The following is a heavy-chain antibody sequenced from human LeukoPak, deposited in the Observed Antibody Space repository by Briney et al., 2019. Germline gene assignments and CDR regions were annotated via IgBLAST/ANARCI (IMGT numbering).Heavy chain of an antibody. J-gene: IGHJ4*02. CDR2: IYYSGST. V-gene: IGHV4-39*01. CDR1: GGSISSSSYY. CDR3: ARRFPPDY. Sequence: SETLSLTCTVSGGSISSSSYYWGWIRQPPGKGLEWIGSIYYSGSTYYNPSLKSRVTISVDTSKNQFSLNLSSVTAADTAVYYCARRFPPDYWGQGTLVTVSS.